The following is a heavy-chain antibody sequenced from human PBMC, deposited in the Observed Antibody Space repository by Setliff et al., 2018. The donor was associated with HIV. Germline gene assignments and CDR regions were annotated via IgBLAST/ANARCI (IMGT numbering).Heavy chain of an antibody. CDR3: ARIWFGAQDAFDI. J-gene: IGHJ3*02. CDR2: IYPDDSDT. CDR1: GYSFPNYW. Sequence: GESLKISCKGSGYSFPNYWIGWVRQMPGKGLEWMGIIYPDDSDTRYSPSFRGQVTISADKSISTAYLQWSSLKASDTAMYYCARIWFGAQDAFDIWGQGTMVTVSS. D-gene: IGHD3-10*01. V-gene: IGHV5-51*01.